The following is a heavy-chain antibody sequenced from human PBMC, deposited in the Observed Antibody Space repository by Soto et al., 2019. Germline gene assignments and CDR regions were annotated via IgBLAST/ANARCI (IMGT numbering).Heavy chain of an antibody. CDR2: ISYDGSNQ. V-gene: IGHV3-30*18. D-gene: IGHD5-18*01. CDR1: GFSFNTYG. Sequence: GGSLRLSCAASGFSFNTYGMYWVRQAPGKGLEWVAAISYDGSNQYHADSVKGRFTISRDNSKSTLYLQMNSLRVEDTAVYYCAKDIVKYTYGACDYWGQGALVTVSS. J-gene: IGHJ4*02. CDR3: AKDIVKYTYGACDY.